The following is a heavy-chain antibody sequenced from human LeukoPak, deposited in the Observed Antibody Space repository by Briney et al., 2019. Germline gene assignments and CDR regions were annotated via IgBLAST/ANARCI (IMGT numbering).Heavy chain of an antibody. J-gene: IGHJ4*02. CDR3: AKDSGNAWTFDY. D-gene: IGHD2-15*01. V-gene: IGHV3-30*18. CDR1: GFTFSSYG. Sequence: PGRSLRLSCAASGFTFSSYGMHWVRLAPGKGLEWVAVISYDGSNKYYADSVKGRFTISRDNSKNTLYLQMNSLRAEDTAVYYCAKDSGNAWTFDYWGQGTLVTVSS. CDR2: ISYDGSNK.